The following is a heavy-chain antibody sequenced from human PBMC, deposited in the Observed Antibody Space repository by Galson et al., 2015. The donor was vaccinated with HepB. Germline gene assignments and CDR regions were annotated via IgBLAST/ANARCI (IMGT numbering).Heavy chain of an antibody. CDR1: GDSFRGYY. CDR2: INHSGYT. J-gene: IGHJ4*02. Sequence: TCAVYGDSFRGYYWSWIRQPPGKGPEWIGEINHSGYTNYSPSLKSRLTISGDTSKNQFSLRLNSATAADTAVYYCARIGHSSGWAFDSWGQGTPVTVSS. V-gene: IGHV4-34*01. CDR3: ARIGHSSGWAFDS. D-gene: IGHD6-19*01.